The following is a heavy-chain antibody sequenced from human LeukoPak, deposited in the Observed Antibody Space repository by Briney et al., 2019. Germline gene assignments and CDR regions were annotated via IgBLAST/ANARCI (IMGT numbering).Heavy chain of an antibody. CDR2: ISAYNSNT. V-gene: IGHV1-18*04. J-gene: IGHJ4*02. CDR3: ARVRGYCSGGSCYEYYFDY. D-gene: IGHD2-15*01. CDR1: GYTFTGYY. Sequence: ASVKVSCKASGYTFTGYYMHWVRQAPGQGLEWMGWISAYNSNTNHAQKLQGRITLTTDTSTSTAYMELRSLRSDDTAVYYCARVRGYCSGGSCYEYYFDYWGQGTLVTVSS.